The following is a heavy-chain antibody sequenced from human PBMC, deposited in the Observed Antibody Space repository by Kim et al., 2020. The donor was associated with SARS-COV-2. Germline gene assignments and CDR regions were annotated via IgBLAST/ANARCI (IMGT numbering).Heavy chain of an antibody. J-gene: IGHJ6*02. CDR3: ASLPLTFDILTGYTTYYYGMDV. Sequence: SETLSLTCTVSGGSISSSSYYWGWIRQPPGKGLEWIGSIYYSGSTYYNPSLKSRVTISVDTSKNQFSLKLSSVTAADTAVYYCASLPLTFDILTGYTTYYYGMDVWGQGTTVTVSS. V-gene: IGHV4-39*01. CDR2: IYYSGST. CDR1: GGSISSSSYY. D-gene: IGHD3-9*01.